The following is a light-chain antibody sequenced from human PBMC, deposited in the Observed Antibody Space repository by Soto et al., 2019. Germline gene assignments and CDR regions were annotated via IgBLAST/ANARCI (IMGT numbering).Light chain of an antibody. CDR3: QKYNSAPRT. J-gene: IGKJ1*01. CDR2: GAS. V-gene: IGKV3D-7*01. CDR1: HFISSNY. Sequence: EIVMTQSPATLSLSPGDRATLSCRASHFISSNYLSWYQQKPGQAPRLLIYGASTRATGIPDRFSGSGSETDFTLTISSLQPEDFAVYYCQKYNSAPRTFGQGTKVEIK.